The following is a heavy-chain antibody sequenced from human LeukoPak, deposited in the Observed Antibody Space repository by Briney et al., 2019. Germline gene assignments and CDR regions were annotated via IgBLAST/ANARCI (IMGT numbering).Heavy chain of an antibody. CDR3: ARPGRYTYWYFDL. CDR2: VYYSGGA. CDR1: GDSISTDY. V-gene: IGHV4-59*01. D-gene: IGHD1-26*01. J-gene: IGHJ2*01. Sequence: SETLSLTCTVSGDSISTDYWSWIRQPPGKGLEWIGNVYYSGGANYNPTLRTRVTISVDTSKNQFSLKLSSVTAADTAVYYCARPGRYTYWYFDLWGRGTLVTVSS.